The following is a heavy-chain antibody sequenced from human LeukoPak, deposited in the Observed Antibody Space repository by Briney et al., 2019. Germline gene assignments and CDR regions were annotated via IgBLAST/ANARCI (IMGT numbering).Heavy chain of an antibody. CDR3: ARVPTGYSSSWYNYYYMDV. V-gene: IGHV3-53*01. Sequence: GGSLRLSCGASGFTVSSNYMSWVRQAPGKGLEWVSVIYSGGSTYYADSVKGRFTISRDNSKNTLYLQMNSLRAEDTAVYYCARVPTGYSSSWYNYYYMDVWGKGTTVTVSS. J-gene: IGHJ6*03. CDR2: IYSGGST. D-gene: IGHD6-13*01. CDR1: GFTVSSNY.